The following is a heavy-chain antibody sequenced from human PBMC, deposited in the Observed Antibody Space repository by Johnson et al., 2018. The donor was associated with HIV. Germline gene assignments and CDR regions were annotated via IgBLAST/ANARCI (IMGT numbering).Heavy chain of an antibody. D-gene: IGHD5-24*01. CDR2: VPFDGINK. Sequence: VESGGCVVQPGRSLRLSCAASAFTFSRYGMHWVRQAPGKGLAWVALVPFDGINKSDADSVKGRFTISRDNSNNTRSLQLNSLRAEDTAVYYCARGRERGMFDIWGQGTMVTVSS. CDR3: ARGRERGMFDI. J-gene: IGHJ3*02. V-gene: IGHV3-30*03. CDR1: AFTFSRYG.